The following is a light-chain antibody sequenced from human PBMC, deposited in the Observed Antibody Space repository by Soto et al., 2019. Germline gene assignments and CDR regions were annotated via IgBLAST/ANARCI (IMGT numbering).Light chain of an antibody. J-gene: IGKJ1*01. V-gene: IGKV2-28*01. CDR1: ETRLHSNGYNY. CDR3: MQPLQTPWT. CDR2: LGS. Sequence: VMTQSPLFPPVTPGEPASISCRSSETRLHSNGYNYLDWYLQKPGQSPQLLIYLGSNRASGVPDRVTGSGSGTNFTLKISRVEAEDVGVYYCMQPLQTPWTFGQGTKVEIK.